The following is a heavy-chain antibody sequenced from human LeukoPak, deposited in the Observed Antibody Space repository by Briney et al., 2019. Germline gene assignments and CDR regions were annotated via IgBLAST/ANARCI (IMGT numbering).Heavy chain of an antibody. CDR1: GGSMISYY. V-gene: IGHV4-59*01. CDR3: ASLNPFYHGSGSYEFDY. D-gene: IGHD3-10*01. CDR2: IYYSGST. J-gene: IGHJ4*02. Sequence: SETLSLTCAVSGGSMISYYWSWIRLPPGKGLEWIGNIYYSGSTSYNPSLKSRVTISVDASKNRFSLKVSSVTAADTAVYHCASLNPFYHGSGSYEFDYWGQGTLVTVSS.